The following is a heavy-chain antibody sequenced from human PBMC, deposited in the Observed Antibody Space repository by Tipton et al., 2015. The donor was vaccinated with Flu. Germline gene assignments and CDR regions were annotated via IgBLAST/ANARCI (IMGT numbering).Heavy chain of an antibody. V-gene: IGHV3-7*01. CDR2: IKQDGNEK. CDR1: GFTSSLYW. Sequence: GSLRLSCAASGFTSSLYWMTWVRQAPGKGLEWVANIKQDGNEKYYVDSVKGRFTISRDNAKNSLYLQMNSLRAEDTAVYYCARAVGSSSSYWGQGTLVTVSS. D-gene: IGHD6-6*01. CDR3: ARAVGSSSSY. J-gene: IGHJ4*02.